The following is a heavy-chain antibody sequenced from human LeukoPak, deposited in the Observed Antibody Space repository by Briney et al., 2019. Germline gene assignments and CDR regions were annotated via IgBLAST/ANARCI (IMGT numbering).Heavy chain of an antibody. Sequence: GGSLRLSCAASGFTFDDYAMHWVRQAPGKGLEWVSGISWNSGSIGYADSVKGRFTISRDNAKNSLYLQMNSLRAEDTAVYYCASPGIAAAGRDYWGQGTLVTVSS. V-gene: IGHV3-9*01. CDR2: ISWNSGSI. CDR1: GFTFDDYA. CDR3: ASPGIAAAGRDY. J-gene: IGHJ4*02. D-gene: IGHD6-13*01.